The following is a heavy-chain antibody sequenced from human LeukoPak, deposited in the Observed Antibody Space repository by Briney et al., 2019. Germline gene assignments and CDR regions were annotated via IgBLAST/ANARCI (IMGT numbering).Heavy chain of an antibody. Sequence: SETLSLTCTVSGGSIRSYYWIWIRQPPGKGVEWIGYIYYSGSTNYNPSLKSRVTISVDTSKNQFSLTLSSVTAADTAVYYCARYSSGYGVDYWGQGTLVTVSS. J-gene: IGHJ4*02. V-gene: IGHV4-59*01. CDR1: GGSIRSYY. CDR2: IYYSGST. D-gene: IGHD6-19*01. CDR3: ARYSSGYGVDY.